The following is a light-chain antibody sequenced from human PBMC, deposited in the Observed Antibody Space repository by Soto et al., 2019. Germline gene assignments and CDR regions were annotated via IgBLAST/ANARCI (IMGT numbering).Light chain of an antibody. CDR2: GAS. J-gene: IGKJ4*01. V-gene: IGKV1-17*01. CDR1: QGIRSA. Sequence: DVQMTQSPSSLSASVGDRITITCRASQGIRSALCWYQQKPGKAPERLTSGASTLHRGVPSRFSGSGSGTEFTLTITSLQAEDFATYYGLQHDSYPRTFGGGTRVDI. CDR3: LQHDSYPRT.